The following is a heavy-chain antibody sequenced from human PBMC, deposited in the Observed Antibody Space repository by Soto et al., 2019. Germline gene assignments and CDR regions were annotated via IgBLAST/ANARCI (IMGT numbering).Heavy chain of an antibody. J-gene: IGHJ3*02. V-gene: IGHV2-5*01. D-gene: IGHD2-8*01. Sequence: QITLKESGPTLVRPTQTLTLTCTFSSFSLTTSKVGVAWIRQPPGKALEWLALIFGYDDKRYNPSLNNRLTIAKDTSKSHVVLTMTNMDPVDTATYVCAHMGPPYCTRCARGWGLDAFDMWGQGTMVTVSS. CDR3: AHMGPPYCTRCARGWGLDAFDM. CDR2: IFGYDDK. CDR1: SFSLTTSKVG.